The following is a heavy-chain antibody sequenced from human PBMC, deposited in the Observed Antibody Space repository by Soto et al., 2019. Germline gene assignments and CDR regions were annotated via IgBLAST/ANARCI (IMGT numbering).Heavy chain of an antibody. CDR1: GFTFSSYA. D-gene: IGHD3-3*01. V-gene: IGHV3-23*01. CDR3: AKGGVRFLEWSKIDY. CDR2: ISGSGGST. J-gene: IGHJ4*02. Sequence: EVQLLESGGGLVQPGGSLRLSCAASGFTFSSYAMSWVSQAPGKGLEWVSAISGSGGSTYYADSVKGRFTISRDNSKNTRYLQMNSLRAEDTAVYYCAKGGVRFLEWSKIDYWGQGTLVTVSA.